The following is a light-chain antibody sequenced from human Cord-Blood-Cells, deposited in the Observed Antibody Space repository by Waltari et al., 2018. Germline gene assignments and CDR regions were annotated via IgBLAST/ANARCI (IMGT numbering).Light chain of an antibody. Sequence: EIVVTPAPATLSVSPGGRATLSCRASQSVSSNLAWYQQKPGQAPRLLIYGASTRATGIPARFSGSGSGTEFTLTISSLQSEDFAVYYCQQYNNWPPYTFGQGTKLEIK. CDR1: QSVSSN. CDR2: GAS. J-gene: IGKJ2*01. V-gene: IGKV3-15*01. CDR3: QQYNNWPPYT.